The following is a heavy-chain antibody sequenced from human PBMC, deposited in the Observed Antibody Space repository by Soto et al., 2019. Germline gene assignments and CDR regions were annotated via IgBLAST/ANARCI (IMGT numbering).Heavy chain of an antibody. CDR2: IVVGSGNT. J-gene: IGHJ6*02. V-gene: IGHV1-58*02. Sequence: ASVKVSCKASGFTFTSSAMQWVRQARGQRLEWIGWIVVGSGNTNYAQKFQERVTITRDMSTSTAYMELSSLRSEDTAVYYCAADPFPYCRGGSCYPYGMDVWGQGTTVTVSS. CDR3: AADPFPYCRGGSCYPYGMDV. CDR1: GFTFTSSA. D-gene: IGHD2-15*01.